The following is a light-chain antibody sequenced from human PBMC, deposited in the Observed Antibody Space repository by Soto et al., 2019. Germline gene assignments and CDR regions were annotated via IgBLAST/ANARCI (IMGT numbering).Light chain of an antibody. CDR2: TAS. CDR1: QTIGTS. Sequence: ETVMTQSPAALSVSPGERVTLSCRASQTIGTSLAWYQQRPGQAPRLLIYTASIRASGTPVRFSGFGSGAEFPLTIHHLQSEDFAIYYCRQDWAWPLTFGGGTKVEIK. V-gene: IGKV3D-15*03. CDR3: RQDWAWPLT. J-gene: IGKJ4*01.